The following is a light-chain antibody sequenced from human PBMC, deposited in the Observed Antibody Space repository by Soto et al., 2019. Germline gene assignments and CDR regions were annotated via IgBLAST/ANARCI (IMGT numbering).Light chain of an antibody. CDR2: GAS. CDR1: QSVSSSY. CDR3: QQYGSSPKYT. V-gene: IGKV3-20*01. Sequence: EIVLTQSPGTLSLSPGERATLSCRTSQSVSSSYLAWYQQKPGKAPRLLIYGASRRATGIPDRFSGSGSGTDFTLTISRLEPEDFAVYYCQQYGSSPKYTFGQGTKLEIK. J-gene: IGKJ2*01.